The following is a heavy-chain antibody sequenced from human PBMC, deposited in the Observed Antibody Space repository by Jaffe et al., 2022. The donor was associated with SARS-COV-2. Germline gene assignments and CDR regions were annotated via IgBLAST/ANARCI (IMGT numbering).Heavy chain of an antibody. CDR2: IYYSGNT. J-gene: IGHJ2*01. Sequence: QVQLQESGPGLIKPSETLSLTCSVSGGSISGSYGSWIRQPPGKGLEWIGYIYYSGNTNYNPSLKSRVTISLDTSKKQFSLKLGSVTAADTAVYYCAREKGSGTYWFSDLWGRGTLVTVSS. CDR1: GGSISGSY. CDR3: AREKGSGTYWFSDL. D-gene: IGHD2-15*01. V-gene: IGHV4-59*01.